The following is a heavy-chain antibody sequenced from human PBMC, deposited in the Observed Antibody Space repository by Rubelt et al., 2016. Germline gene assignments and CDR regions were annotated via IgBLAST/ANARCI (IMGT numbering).Heavy chain of an antibody. Sequence: VQPGRSLRLSCAASGFTFSSYSMNWVRQAPGKGLEWVSSISSSSYIYYADSVKGRFTISRDNAKNSPYLQMNNLRAEDTAVYYCAREVTAVAASEFDYWGQGTLVTVSS. CDR3: AREVTAVAASEFDY. CDR2: ISSSSYI. D-gene: IGHD6-19*01. V-gene: IGHV3-21*01. J-gene: IGHJ4*02. CDR1: GFTFSSYS.